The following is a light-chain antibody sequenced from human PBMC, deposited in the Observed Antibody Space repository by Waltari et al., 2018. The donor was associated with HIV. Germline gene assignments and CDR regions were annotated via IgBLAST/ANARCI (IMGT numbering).Light chain of an antibody. CDR3: QVWDSRRDWV. J-gene: IGLJ3*02. Sequence: NVLTQSLSESVAPGLTARLTCGGKNNGSKSVHWYQQNPGQAPVVVVFDDSDRPSGIPERFSGSNSANTATLTISTVEAGDEADYYCQVWDSRRDWVFGGGTKLTVL. V-gene: IGLV3-21*02. CDR1: NNGSKS. CDR2: DDS.